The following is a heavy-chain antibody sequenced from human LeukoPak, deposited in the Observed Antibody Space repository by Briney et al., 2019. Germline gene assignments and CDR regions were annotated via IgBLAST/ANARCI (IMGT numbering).Heavy chain of an antibody. J-gene: IGHJ3*02. CDR2: MNPSSGNT. CDR1: GYTFTSYD. CDR3: ARQRSPKKSGYGAFDI. D-gene: IGHD5-12*01. Sequence: GASVKVSCKASGYTFTSYDINWVRQATGQRLEWMGWMNPSSGNTGYAQKFQGRVTMTRNTSISTAYMELSSLRSEVTAVYYCARQRSPKKSGYGAFDIWGQGTMVTVSS. V-gene: IGHV1-8*01.